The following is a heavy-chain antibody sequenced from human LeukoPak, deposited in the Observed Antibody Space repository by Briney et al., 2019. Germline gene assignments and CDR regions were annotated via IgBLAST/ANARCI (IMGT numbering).Heavy chain of an antibody. J-gene: IGHJ5*02. V-gene: IGHV4-31*03. D-gene: IGHD3-10*01. CDR3: ARDLGYYGET. CDR1: GGSISSGDYY. Sequence: SETLSLTCTVSGGSISSGDYYWSWIRQHPGKGLEWIGYIYYSGSTYYNPSLKSRVTISVDTSKNQFSLKLSSVTAADTAVYYCARDLGYYGETWGQGTLVTVSS. CDR2: IYYSGST.